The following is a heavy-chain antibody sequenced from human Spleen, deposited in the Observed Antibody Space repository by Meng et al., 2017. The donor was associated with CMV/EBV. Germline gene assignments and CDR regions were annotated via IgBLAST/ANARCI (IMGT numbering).Heavy chain of an antibody. CDR2: IIPIFGTA. J-gene: IGHJ5*02. Sequence: QVQLVQPGAGVKKPGASVKFSCKASGGTFSSYAISWVRQAPGQGLEWMGGIIPIFGTANYAQKFQGRVTITADESTSTAYMELSSLRSEDTAVYYCARLTTGDWFDPWGQGTLVTVSS. D-gene: IGHD4-17*01. CDR1: GGTFSSYA. V-gene: IGHV1-69*12. CDR3: ARLTTGDWFDP.